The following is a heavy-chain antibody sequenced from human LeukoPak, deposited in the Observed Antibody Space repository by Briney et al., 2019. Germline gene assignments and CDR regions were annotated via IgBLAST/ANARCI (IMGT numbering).Heavy chain of an antibody. CDR3: ARHRVVAASRRKGWFDP. D-gene: IGHD2-15*01. V-gene: IGHV4-38-2*02. Sequence: SETLSLTCTVSGYSISSGYYWSWIRQPPGKGLEWIGEINHSGSTNYNPSLKSRVTISVDTSKNQFSLKLSSVTAADTAVYYCARHRVVAASRRKGWFDPWGQGTLVTVSS. CDR1: GYSISSGYY. CDR2: INHSGST. J-gene: IGHJ5*02.